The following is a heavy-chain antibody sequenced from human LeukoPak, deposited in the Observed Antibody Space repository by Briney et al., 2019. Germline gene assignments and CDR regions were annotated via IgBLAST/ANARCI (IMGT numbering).Heavy chain of an antibody. V-gene: IGHV4-59*01. D-gene: IGHD2-21*02. J-gene: IGHJ4*02. CDR1: GGSISSYY. CDR2: IYYSGST. Sequence: PSETLSLTCTVSGGSISSYYWSWIRQPPGKGLEWIGYIYYSGSTNYNPSLKSRVTISVDTPKNQFSLKLSSVTAADTAVYYCARAPRGGMVTQFGYWGQGTLVTVSS. CDR3: ARAPRGGMVTQFGY.